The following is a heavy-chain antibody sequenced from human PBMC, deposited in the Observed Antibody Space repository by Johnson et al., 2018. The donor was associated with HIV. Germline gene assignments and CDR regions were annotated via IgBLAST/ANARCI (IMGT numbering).Heavy chain of an antibody. CDR1: GFTFSDYY. V-gene: IGHV3-11*04. CDR3: ARDRGSGSSVAFDI. J-gene: IGHJ3*02. Sequence: QVQLVESGGGLVKPGGSLRLSCAASGFTFSDYYMNWIRQAPGKGLEWVSYISSSGSTIYYADSVKGRFTISRDNSKNTLYLQMNSLRAEDTAVYYCARDRGSGSSVAFDIWGQGTMVTVSS. D-gene: IGHD6-6*01. CDR2: ISSSGSTI.